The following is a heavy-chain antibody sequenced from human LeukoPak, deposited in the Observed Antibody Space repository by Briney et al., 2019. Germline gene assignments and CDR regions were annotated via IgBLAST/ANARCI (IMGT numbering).Heavy chain of an antibody. D-gene: IGHD5-24*01. J-gene: IGHJ3*02. CDR1: GFTFSSYS. CDR2: ISSSSSII. Sequence: GGSLRLSCAASGFTFSSYSMNWVRQAPGKGLEWVSYISSSSSIIYYADSVKGRFTISRDNAKNSLYLQMNSLRGEDTAVYYCARAWHYAFDIWGQGTMVTVSS. CDR3: ARAWHYAFDI. V-gene: IGHV3-48*04.